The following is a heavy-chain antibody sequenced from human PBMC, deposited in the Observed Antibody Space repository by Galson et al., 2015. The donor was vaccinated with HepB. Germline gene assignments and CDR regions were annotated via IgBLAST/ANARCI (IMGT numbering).Heavy chain of an antibody. J-gene: IGHJ4*02. CDR1: GFSLSNARMG. D-gene: IGHD6-6*01. Sequence: PALVKPTQTLTLTCTVSGFSLSNARMGVSWIRQPPGKALEWLAHIFSNDEKSYSTSLKSRLTISKDTSKSQVVLTMTNMDPVDTATYYCARIREWEQLVDTIDYWGQGTLVTVSS. V-gene: IGHV2-26*01. CDR3: ARIREWEQLVDTIDY. CDR2: IFSNDEK.